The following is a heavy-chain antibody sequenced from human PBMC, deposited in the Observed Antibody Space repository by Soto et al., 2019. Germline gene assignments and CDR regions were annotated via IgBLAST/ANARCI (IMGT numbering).Heavy chain of an antibody. CDR3: TTRVAST. J-gene: IGHJ5*02. V-gene: IGHV3-15*07. Sequence: EVQLVESGGGLVEPGGSLRLSCAASGFTFINAWMTWVRQAPGKGLEWVGRVKGRADGGTADYAAPVKGRFIISRDDSTNTLYLPMDILKTEDTAVYYCTTRVASTWGQGTLVTVSS. CDR2: VKGRADGGTA. D-gene: IGHD2-15*01. CDR1: GFTFINAW.